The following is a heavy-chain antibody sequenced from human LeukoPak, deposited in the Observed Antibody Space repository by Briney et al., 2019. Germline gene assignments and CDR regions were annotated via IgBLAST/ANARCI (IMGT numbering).Heavy chain of an antibody. CDR3: ARDRSSGGHDY. CDR2: ISGSGGST. V-gene: IGHV3-23*01. J-gene: IGHJ4*02. Sequence: GGSLRLSCAASGFTFSNYSMTWVRQAPGKGLEWVSAISGSGGSTYYADSVRGRFTLSRDNAKNSLYLQMNSLRAEDTAVYYCARDRSSGGHDYWGQGTLVTVSS. CDR1: GFTFSNYS. D-gene: IGHD1-14*01.